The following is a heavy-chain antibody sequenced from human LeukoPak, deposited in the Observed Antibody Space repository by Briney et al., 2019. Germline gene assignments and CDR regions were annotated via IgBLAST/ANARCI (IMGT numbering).Heavy chain of an antibody. D-gene: IGHD4-11*01. J-gene: IGHJ4*02. CDR2: ISGSSGRT. V-gene: IGHV3-23*01. Sequence: GGSLRLSCVASGFTFSSYAMTWVRQAPGKGLEWVSGISGSSGRTYYADSVKGRFTISRDNSKNTLYLQMNSLRAEDTAVYYCAKESSLHHWGQGTLVTVSS. CDR3: AKESSLHH. CDR1: GFTFSSYA.